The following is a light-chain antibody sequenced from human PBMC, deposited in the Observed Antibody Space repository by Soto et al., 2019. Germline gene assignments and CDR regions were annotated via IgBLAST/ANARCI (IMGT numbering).Light chain of an antibody. CDR2: KAS. CDR3: QKYDSAPLT. CDR1: QYISNY. V-gene: IGKV1-33*01. Sequence: DIQMSQSPSALSASVGDRVTITCQASQYISNYLNWYQQKPGKAPKLLIYKASTLKSGVPSRFSGSGSGTDFTLTISSLQPEDVATYYCQKYDSAPLTFGGGTKV. J-gene: IGKJ4*01.